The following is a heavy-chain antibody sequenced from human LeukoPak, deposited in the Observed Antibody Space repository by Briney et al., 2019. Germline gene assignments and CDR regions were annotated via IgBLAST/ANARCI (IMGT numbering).Heavy chain of an antibody. J-gene: IGHJ5*02. CDR2: IHTSGST. CDR3: ARDRSDGGYNWFDP. Sequence: SQTLSLTCTVSGGSISSDNNYWSWIRQPAGKGLEWIGRIHTSGSTNHNPSLNSRVTISIDTSKNQFSLKLSSVTATGTAVYYCARDRSDGGYNWFDPWGQGTLVTVSS. D-gene: IGHD2-15*01. V-gene: IGHV4-61*02. CDR1: GGSISSDNNY.